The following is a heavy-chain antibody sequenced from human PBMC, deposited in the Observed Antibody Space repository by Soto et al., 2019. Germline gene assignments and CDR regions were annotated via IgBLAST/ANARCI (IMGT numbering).Heavy chain of an antibody. CDR3: ARHHVRGRTIAGAAEF. V-gene: IGHV4-34*01. Sequence: SETLSLTCAVYGGSFSGYYWSWIRQPPGKGLEWIGEINRSGNTNYNPSLKSRVTISVDTSKNQLFLNLSSVTAADTAMYYCARHHVRGRTIAGAAEFWGQGTLVTVSS. CDR1: GGSFSGYY. J-gene: IGHJ4*02. CDR2: INRSGNT. D-gene: IGHD6-13*01.